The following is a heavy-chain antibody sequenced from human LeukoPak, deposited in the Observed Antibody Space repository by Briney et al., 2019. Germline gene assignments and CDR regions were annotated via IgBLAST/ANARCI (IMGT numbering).Heavy chain of an antibody. V-gene: IGHV1-46*01. CDR2: INPSGGST. CDR3: ARVKGIAVAGPPFDY. Sequence: GASVKVSCKASGYTFTSYYMHWARQAPGQGLEWMGIINPSGGSTSYAQKFQGRVTMTRDTSTSTVYMELSSLRSEDTAVYYCARVKGIAVAGPPFDYWGQGTLSPSPQ. CDR1: GYTFTSYY. J-gene: IGHJ4*02. D-gene: IGHD6-19*01.